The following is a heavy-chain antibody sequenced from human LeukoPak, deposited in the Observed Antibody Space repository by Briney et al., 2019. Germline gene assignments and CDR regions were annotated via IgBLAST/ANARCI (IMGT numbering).Heavy chain of an antibody. Sequence: GGSLRLSCAASGFTFSNAWMSWVRQAPGKGLEWVGRIKSKTDGGTTDYAAPVKGRFTISRDDSKNTLYLQMNSLKTEDTAVYYCTATHHRESTYYDFWSGYYNWFDPWGQGTLVTVSS. CDR2: IKSKTDGGTT. CDR3: TATHHRESTYYDFWSGYYNWFDP. CDR1: GFTFSNAW. D-gene: IGHD3-3*01. V-gene: IGHV3-15*01. J-gene: IGHJ5*02.